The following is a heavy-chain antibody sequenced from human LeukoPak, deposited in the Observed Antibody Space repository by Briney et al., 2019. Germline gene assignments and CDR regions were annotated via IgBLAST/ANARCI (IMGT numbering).Heavy chain of an antibody. CDR2: ISGSGGST. CDR3: AKDIGQLVRWYFDL. J-gene: IGHJ2*01. D-gene: IGHD6-13*01. CDR1: GFTFSSYA. V-gene: IGHV3-23*01. Sequence: GGSLRLSCAASGFTFSSYAMSWVRQAPGKGLEWVSAISGSGGSTYYADSVKGRFTISRDNSKNTPYLQMNSLRAEDTAVYYCAKDIGQLVRWYFDLWGRGTLVTVSS.